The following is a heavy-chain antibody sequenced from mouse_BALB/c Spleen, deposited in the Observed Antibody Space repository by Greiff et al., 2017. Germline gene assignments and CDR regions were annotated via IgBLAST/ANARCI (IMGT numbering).Heavy chain of an antibody. D-gene: IGHD2-14*01. Sequence: QVQLKESGAELAKPGASVKMSCKASGYTFTSYWMHWVKQRPGQGLEWIGYINPSTGYTEYNQKFKDKATLTADKSSSTAYMQLSSLTSEDSAVYYCARRGTYYRYEAAMDYWGQGTSVTVSS. V-gene: IGHV1-7*01. CDR2: INPSTGYT. CDR1: GYTFTSYW. CDR3: ARRGTYYRYEAAMDY. J-gene: IGHJ4*01.